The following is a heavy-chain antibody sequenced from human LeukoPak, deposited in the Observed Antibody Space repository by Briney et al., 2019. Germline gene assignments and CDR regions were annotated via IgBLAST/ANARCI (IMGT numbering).Heavy chain of an antibody. CDR2: IIASGGTT. J-gene: IGHJ4*02. V-gene: IGHV3-23*01. CDR1: GFTFRTYA. Sequence: PGRSLRLSCAASGFTFRTYAMSWVRQAPGKGLEWVSAIIASGGTTYYADSVKGRFTISRDNSKNTLFLQMNSLRAEDTAVYYCAKDFGDRFYYFDSWGQGTLVTVSS. D-gene: IGHD4-17*01. CDR3: AKDFGDRFYYFDS.